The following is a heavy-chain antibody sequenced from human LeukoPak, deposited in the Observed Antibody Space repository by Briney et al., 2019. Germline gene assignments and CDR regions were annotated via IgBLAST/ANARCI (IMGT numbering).Heavy chain of an antibody. Sequence: SETLSLTSAVYGGSFSGYYWSWIRQPPGKGLEWIGEINHSGSTNYNPSLKSRVTISVDTSKNQFSLKLSSVTAADTAVYYCARGFSSSWWATRSKWFDPWGQGTLVTVSS. D-gene: IGHD6-13*01. CDR3: ARGFSSSWWATRSKWFDP. CDR2: INHSGST. CDR1: GGSFSGYY. J-gene: IGHJ5*02. V-gene: IGHV4-34*01.